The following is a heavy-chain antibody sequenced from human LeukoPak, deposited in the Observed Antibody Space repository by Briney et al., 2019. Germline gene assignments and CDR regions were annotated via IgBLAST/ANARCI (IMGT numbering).Heavy chain of an antibody. V-gene: IGHV3-30*01. J-gene: IGHJ3*02. CDR1: GFTFSSYA. CDR2: ISYDGSNK. D-gene: IGHD3-22*01. Sequence: HPGRSLRLSCAAPGFTFSSYAMHWVRQAPGKGLEWVAVISYDGSNKYYADSVKGRFTISRDNSKNTLYLQMNSLRAEDTAVYYCARVDSSGYYDAFDIWGQGTMVTVSS. CDR3: ARVDSSGYYDAFDI.